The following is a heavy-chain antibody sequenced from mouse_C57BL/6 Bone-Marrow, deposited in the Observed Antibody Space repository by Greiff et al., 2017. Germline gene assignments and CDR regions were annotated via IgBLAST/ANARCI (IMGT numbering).Heavy chain of an antibody. CDR2: IRHKANGYTT. Sequence: EVKLMESGGGLVQPGGSLSLSCAASGFTFTDYYMSWVRQPPGKALEWFGFIRHKANGYTTDYSVSVKGRLTISRDTSQSILYLQMNALRAKDSDTYYYARSRPSYGSNYWYFDVWGTGTTVTVSS. CDR1: GFTFTDYY. CDR3: ARSRPSYGSNYWYFDV. J-gene: IGHJ1*03. D-gene: IGHD1-1*01. V-gene: IGHV7-3*01.